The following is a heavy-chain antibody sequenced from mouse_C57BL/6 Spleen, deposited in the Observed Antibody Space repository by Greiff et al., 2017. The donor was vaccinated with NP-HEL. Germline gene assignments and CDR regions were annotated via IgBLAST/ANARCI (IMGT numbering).Heavy chain of an antibody. J-gene: IGHJ3*01. Sequence: EVQVVESGGGLVKPGGSLKLSCAASGFTFSSYAMSWVRQTPEKRLEWVATISDGGSYTYYPDNVKGRFTISRDNAKNNLYLQMSHLKSEDTAMYYCARDSNPAWFAYWGQGTLVTVSA. V-gene: IGHV5-4*01. CDR3: ARDSNPAWFAY. CDR1: GFTFSSYA. D-gene: IGHD2-5*01. CDR2: ISDGGSYT.